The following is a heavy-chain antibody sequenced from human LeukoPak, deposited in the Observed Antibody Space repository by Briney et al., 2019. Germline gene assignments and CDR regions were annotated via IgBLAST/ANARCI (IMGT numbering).Heavy chain of an antibody. D-gene: IGHD6-19*01. CDR1: NFIFYSFA. CDR3: AREYSSDNSH. Sequence: PGRSLRLSCSASNFIFYSFAMPWVRQAPGKGLEWVAAILKDGSNSYYADAVKGRFTISRDNGENTLYLEMNSLRLEDTAVYYCAREYSSDNSHWGQGTLVTVSS. CDR2: ILKDGSNS. V-gene: IGHV3-30*04. J-gene: IGHJ4*02.